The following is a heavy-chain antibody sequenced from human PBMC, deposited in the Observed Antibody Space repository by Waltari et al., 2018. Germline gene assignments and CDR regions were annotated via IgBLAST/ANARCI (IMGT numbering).Heavy chain of an antibody. Sequence: EVQLLESGGDFVQPGGSLRISGAISGFSFGSDAINWVRQAPGTGLEWVAAISVSDDTYYALSVNGRFTISRDTSRNTVYLHMNSLRAEDTAVYYCAKPFYNWDDPLDSWGQGTLVTVSS. CDR2: ISVSDDT. CDR1: GFSFGSDA. V-gene: IGHV3-23*01. CDR3: AKPFYNWDDPLDS. J-gene: IGHJ4*02. D-gene: IGHD1-20*01.